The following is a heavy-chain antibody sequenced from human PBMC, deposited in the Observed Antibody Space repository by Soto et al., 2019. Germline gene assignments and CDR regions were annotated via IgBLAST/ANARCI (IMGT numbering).Heavy chain of an antibody. CDR1: WFSLSTSGVG. J-gene: IGHJ3*02. CDR3: AHMKEGSGSDYTGDAFDI. Sequence: QLTLKESGPTLVKPTQPLTLTCTFSWFSLSTSGVGVGWIRQPPGKAMEWLAPFYWADDKRYSPSLTSRLTITKDTSKNQVVLTMTNMDPVDTATYSFAHMKEGSGSDYTGDAFDIWGKGTMVTVSS. D-gene: IGHD3-10*01. V-gene: IGHV2-5*02. CDR2: FYWADDK.